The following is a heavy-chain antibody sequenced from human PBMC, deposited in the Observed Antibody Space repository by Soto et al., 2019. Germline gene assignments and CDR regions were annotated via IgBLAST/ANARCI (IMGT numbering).Heavy chain of an antibody. CDR3: ARVRGGGSYRAEYFQH. D-gene: IGHD1-26*01. J-gene: IGHJ1*01. CDR2: IIPIFGTA. V-gene: IGHV1-69*13. Sequence: SVKVSCTASGGTFSSYAISWVRQAPGQGLEWMGGIIPIFGTANYAQKFQGRVTITADESTSTAYMELSSLRSEDTAVYYCARVRGGGSYRAEYFQHWGQGTLVTVSS. CDR1: GGTFSSYA.